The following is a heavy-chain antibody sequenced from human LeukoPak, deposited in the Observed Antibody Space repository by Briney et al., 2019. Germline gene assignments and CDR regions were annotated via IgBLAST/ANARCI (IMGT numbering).Heavy chain of an antibody. V-gene: IGHV3-23*01. Sequence: GGSLRLSCAASGFTFSSYAMSWVRQAPGKGLEWVSAISGSGGSTYYADSVKGRFTISRDNSKNTLYLQMNGLRADDTAVYYCARDPNVAALFDYWGQGTLVTVSS. D-gene: IGHD6-13*01. CDR1: GFTFSSYA. CDR3: ARDPNVAALFDY. CDR2: ISGSGGST. J-gene: IGHJ4*02.